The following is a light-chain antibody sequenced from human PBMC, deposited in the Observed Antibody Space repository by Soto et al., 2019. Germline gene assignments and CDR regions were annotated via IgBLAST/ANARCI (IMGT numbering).Light chain of an antibody. CDR2: GAS. Sequence: EIVMTQSPATLSVSPEERATLSCRASQSVSSNLAWYQQKPGQAPRLLIYGASTRATGIPARFSGSGSGTEFTLTISSLQSEDLAVYYCQQYNNWPLTFGGGTKVDIK. CDR3: QQYNNWPLT. J-gene: IGKJ4*01. V-gene: IGKV3-15*01. CDR1: QSVSSN.